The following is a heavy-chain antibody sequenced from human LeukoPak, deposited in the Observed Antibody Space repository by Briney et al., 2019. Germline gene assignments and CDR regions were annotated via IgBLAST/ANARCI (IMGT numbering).Heavy chain of an antibody. J-gene: IGHJ4*02. CDR3: ARGQDGSGSYSTPGPPDY. D-gene: IGHD3-10*01. V-gene: IGHV4-34*01. Sequence: SETLSLTCAVSGGSFSGYYCYWICQPPGKGLDLIGEINHSGSTSYNPSLKSRVTISVDTSKNQFSLKLSSVTAADTAVYYCARGQDGSGSYSTPGPPDYWGQGNLVTVSS. CDR1: GGSFSGYY. CDR2: INHSGST.